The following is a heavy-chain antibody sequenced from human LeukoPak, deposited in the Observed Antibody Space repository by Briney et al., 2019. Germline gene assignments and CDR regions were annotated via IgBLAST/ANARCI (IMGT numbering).Heavy chain of an antibody. CDR3: ATSPGVVRGVYYYYGMDV. V-gene: IGHV7-4-1*02. CDR2: INTNTGNP. CDR1: RYTFTSYA. D-gene: IGHD3-10*01. Sequence: ASVKVSCKASRYTFTSYAMNWVRQAPGQGLEWMGWINTNTGNPTYAQGFTGRFVFSLDTSVSTAYLQISSLKAEDTAVYYCATSPGVVRGVYYYYGMDVWGQGTMVTVSS. J-gene: IGHJ6*02.